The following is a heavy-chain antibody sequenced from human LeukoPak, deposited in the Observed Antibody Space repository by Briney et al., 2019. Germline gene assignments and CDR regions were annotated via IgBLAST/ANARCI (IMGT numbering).Heavy chain of an antibody. Sequence: SETLSLTCTVSGGSISSYYWSWIWQPAGKGLEWIGRIYTSGSTNYNPSLKSRVTMSVDTSKNQFSLKLSSVTAADTAVYYCARGIANCSGLRCYYYYGMDVWGQGTTVTVSS. V-gene: IGHV4-4*07. CDR2: IYTSGST. CDR3: ARGIANCSGLRCYYYYGMDV. J-gene: IGHJ6*02. D-gene: IGHD2-15*01. CDR1: GGSISSYY.